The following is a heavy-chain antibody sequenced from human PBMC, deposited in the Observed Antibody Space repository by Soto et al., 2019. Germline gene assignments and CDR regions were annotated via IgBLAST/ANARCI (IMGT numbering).Heavy chain of an antibody. CDR2: MNQDGREK. J-gene: IGHJ4*02. Sequence: GGSLRLSCAASGFTFSRHWMNWVRQAPGKGLEWVANMNQDGREKYYVDFVKGRFTISRDNAKNSLYLQMNSLRAEDTAVYYCARESPYNYQGNAFDYWGQGILVTVSS. CDR3: ARESPYNYQGNAFDY. V-gene: IGHV3-7*03. D-gene: IGHD5-12*01. CDR1: GFTFSRHW.